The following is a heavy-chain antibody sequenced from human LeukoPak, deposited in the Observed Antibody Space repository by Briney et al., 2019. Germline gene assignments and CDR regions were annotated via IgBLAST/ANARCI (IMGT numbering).Heavy chain of an antibody. V-gene: IGHV3-9*01. CDR2: ISWNSGSI. J-gene: IGHJ3*02. CDR3: AKVRQQWLKIDAFDI. CDR1: GFTFDDYA. Sequence: PGGSLRLSCAASGFTFDDYAMHWVRQAPGKGLEWVSGISWNSGSIGYADSVKGRFTISRDNAKNSLYLQMNSLRAEDTALYYCAKVRQQWLKIDAFDIWGQGTMVTVSS. D-gene: IGHD6-19*01.